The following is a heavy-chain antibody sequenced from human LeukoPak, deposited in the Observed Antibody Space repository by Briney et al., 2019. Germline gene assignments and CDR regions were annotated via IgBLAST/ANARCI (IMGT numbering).Heavy chain of an antibody. J-gene: IGHJ4*02. Sequence: EASVKVSYKASGYTFTGYYIHWVRQAPGQGLEWMGIINPSGGSTNYAQKFQGRVTITADKSTSTAYMELSSLRSEDTAVYYCAMGVGDPEDLAVAADFDYWGQGTLVTVSS. CDR1: GYTFTGYY. V-gene: IGHV1-46*01. CDR2: INPSGGST. D-gene: IGHD6-19*01. CDR3: AMGVGDPEDLAVAADFDY.